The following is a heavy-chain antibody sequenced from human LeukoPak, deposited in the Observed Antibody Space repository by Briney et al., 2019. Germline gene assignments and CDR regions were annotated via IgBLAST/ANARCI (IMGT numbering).Heavy chain of an antibody. Sequence: PPGGSLRLSCAASGFTFSSYAMSWVRQAPGKGLEWVSAISGSGGSTYYADSVKGRFTISRDNSKNTLYLQMNSLRAEDTAVYYCAKSTTIFGVANDYWGQGTLVTVSS. J-gene: IGHJ4*02. V-gene: IGHV3-23*01. CDR1: GFTFSSYA. CDR2: ISGSGGST. D-gene: IGHD3-3*01. CDR3: AKSTTIFGVANDY.